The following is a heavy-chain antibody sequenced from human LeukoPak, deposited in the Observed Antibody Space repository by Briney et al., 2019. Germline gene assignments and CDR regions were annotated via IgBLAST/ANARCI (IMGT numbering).Heavy chain of an antibody. CDR1: GESLNSYY. CDR3: ARGAWATRLGS. Sequence: SETLSLTCAVYGESLNSYYWSWVRQPPGEGLEWIGEIYESGTTEYNPSLKSRGTISMVPSKQQFSLSLISVTAADTAVYYCARGAWATRLGSWGLGTPVIVSS. CDR2: IYESGTT. V-gene: IGHV4-34*01. D-gene: IGHD2-15*01. J-gene: IGHJ4*02.